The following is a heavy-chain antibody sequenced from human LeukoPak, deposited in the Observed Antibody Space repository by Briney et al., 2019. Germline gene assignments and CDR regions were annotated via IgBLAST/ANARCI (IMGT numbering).Heavy chain of an antibody. CDR2: INHCGST. CDR3: ARGGSGWYASYNWFDP. V-gene: IGHV4-34*01. CDR1: GGSFSGYY. D-gene: IGHD6-19*01. J-gene: IGHJ5*02. Sequence: SETLSLTCAVYGGSFSGYYWSWIRQPPGKGLEWIGEINHCGSTNYNPSLKSRVTISVDTSKNQFSLKLSSVTAADTAVYYCARGGSGWYASYNWFDPWVQGTLVTVSS.